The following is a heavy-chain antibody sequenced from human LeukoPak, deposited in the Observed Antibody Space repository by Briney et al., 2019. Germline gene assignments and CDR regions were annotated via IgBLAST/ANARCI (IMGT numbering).Heavy chain of an antibody. CDR2: INWNGGST. V-gene: IGHV3-20*01. J-gene: IGHJ5*02. CDR1: GFTFDDYG. D-gene: IGHD6-6*01. CDR3: ARVREYSSSRWFDP. Sequence: GESLKISCKGSGFTFDDYGMSWVRQAPGKGLEWVSGINWNGGSTGYADSVKGRFTISRDNAKNSLYLQMNSLRAEDTALYHCARVREYSSSRWFDPWGQGTLVTVSS.